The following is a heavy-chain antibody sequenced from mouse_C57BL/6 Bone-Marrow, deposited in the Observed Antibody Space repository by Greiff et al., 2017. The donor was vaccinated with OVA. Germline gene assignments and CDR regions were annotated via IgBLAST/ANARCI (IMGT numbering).Heavy chain of an antibody. Sequence: VQLQQSGAELVRPGASVKLSCTASGFNIKDDYMHWVKQRPEQGLEWIGWIDPADGDTEYTSKFKGKATITADTSSNTAYMQLSSLTSEDAAVDYCTTPIYYYGSSYYWGQGTTLTVSS. V-gene: IGHV14-4*01. J-gene: IGHJ2*01. CDR1: GFNIKDDY. CDR3: TTPIYYYGSSYY. D-gene: IGHD1-1*01. CDR2: IDPADGDT.